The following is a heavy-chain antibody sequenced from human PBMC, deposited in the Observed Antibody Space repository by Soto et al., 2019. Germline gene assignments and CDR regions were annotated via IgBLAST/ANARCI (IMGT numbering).Heavy chain of an antibody. CDR3: ARDYHSGGAFDI. Sequence: SETLSLTCTVSGGSISRYYWSWIRQPPGKGLEWIGYMYNTGSTVYNPSFKSRVTISVDTSKNQFSLKLSSVTAADTAVYYCARDYHSGGAFDIWGQGTMVTVSS. D-gene: IGHD6-19*01. CDR2: MYNTGST. CDR1: GGSISRYY. J-gene: IGHJ3*02. V-gene: IGHV4-59*01.